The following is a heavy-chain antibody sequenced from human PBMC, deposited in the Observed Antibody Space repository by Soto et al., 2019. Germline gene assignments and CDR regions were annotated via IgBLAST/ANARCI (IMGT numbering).Heavy chain of an antibody. J-gene: IGHJ4*02. Sequence: QVQLVQSGAEVKKPGASVKVSCKASGYTFTSYGISWVRQAPGQGLEWMGWISAYNGNTNYAQKLQGRVTMTTDTSTSKAYMELRSLRSDDTAVYYCARDGYYDSSGYRSDFDYWGQGTLVTVSS. CDR2: ISAYNGNT. CDR3: ARDGYYDSSGYRSDFDY. CDR1: GYTFTSYG. D-gene: IGHD3-22*01. V-gene: IGHV1-18*01.